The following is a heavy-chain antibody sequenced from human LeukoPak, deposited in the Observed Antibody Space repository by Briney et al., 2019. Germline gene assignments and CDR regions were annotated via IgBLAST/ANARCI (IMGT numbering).Heavy chain of an antibody. CDR3: VNDLTITFGGVSGDFGY. CDR1: GFTFSNYA. V-gene: IGHV3-64D*09. D-gene: IGHD3-16*01. Sequence: GGSLRLSCSASGFTFSNYAMHWVRQAPGKGLEYVSAISSSGGYTYYADSVKGRFTISRDNSKNTLYLQMTSLRAEDTAVYYCVNDLTITFGGVSGDFGYWGQGALVTVSS. CDR2: ISSSGGYT. J-gene: IGHJ4*02.